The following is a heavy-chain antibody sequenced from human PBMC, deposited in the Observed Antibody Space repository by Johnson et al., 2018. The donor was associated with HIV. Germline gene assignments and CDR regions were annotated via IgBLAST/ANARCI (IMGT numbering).Heavy chain of an antibody. CDR2: ISWKSGSI. CDR3: AKDTVWSSGYYGGAFDI. D-gene: IGHD3-22*01. Sequence: VQLVESGGGLVQPGRSLRLSCAASGFTFDDYAMHWVRQAPGKGLEWVSGISWKSGSIGYADSVKGRFTISRDNAKSSLYLQMNGLRAEDTAVYYCAKDTVWSSGYYGGAFDIWGQGTMVTVSS. CDR1: GFTFDDYA. V-gene: IGHV3-9*01. J-gene: IGHJ3*02.